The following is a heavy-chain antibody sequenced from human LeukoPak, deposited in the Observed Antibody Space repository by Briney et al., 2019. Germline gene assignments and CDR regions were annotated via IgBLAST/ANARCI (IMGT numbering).Heavy chain of an antibody. V-gene: IGHV3-21*01. J-gene: IGHJ6*02. Sequence: GGSLRLSCAASGFTFSSYSMNWVRQAPGKGLEWVSSISSISSYIYYADSVKGRFTVSRDNAKNSLYLEMDSLRAEDTAVYYCAKCGLSSTSCYIGMDVWGQGTTVTVSS. D-gene: IGHD2-2*02. CDR3: AKCGLSSTSCYIGMDV. CDR2: ISSISSYI. CDR1: GFTFSSYS.